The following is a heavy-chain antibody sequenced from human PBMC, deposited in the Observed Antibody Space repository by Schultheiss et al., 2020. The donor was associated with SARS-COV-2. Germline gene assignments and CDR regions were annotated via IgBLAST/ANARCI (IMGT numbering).Heavy chain of an antibody. Sequence: SQTLSLTCTVSGGSISSGSYYWSWIRQPAGKGLEWIGRIYTSGSTNYNPSLKSRVTMSVDTSKNQFSLKLSSVTAADTAVYYCASSGYSYGPYYFDYWGQGTLVTVSS. CDR2: IYTSGST. CDR1: GGSISSGSYY. D-gene: IGHD5-18*01. J-gene: IGHJ4*02. V-gene: IGHV4-61*02. CDR3: ASSGYSYGPYYFDY.